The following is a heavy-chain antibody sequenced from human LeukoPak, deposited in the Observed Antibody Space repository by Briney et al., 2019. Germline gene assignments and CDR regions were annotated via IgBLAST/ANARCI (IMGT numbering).Heavy chain of an antibody. CDR3: ARGPSYYDFWIGLRGRNYYYYYMDV. V-gene: IGHV3-53*01. Sequence: PGGSLRLSCAASGFTVSSNYMSWVRQAPGKGLEWDSVTYSGGSTYYADSVKGRFTISRDNSKTTLYLQMNGLRAEDTAVYYCARGPSYYDFWIGLRGRNYYYYYMDVWGKGTTVTVSS. CDR1: GFTVSSNY. J-gene: IGHJ6*03. D-gene: IGHD3-3*01. CDR2: TYSGGST.